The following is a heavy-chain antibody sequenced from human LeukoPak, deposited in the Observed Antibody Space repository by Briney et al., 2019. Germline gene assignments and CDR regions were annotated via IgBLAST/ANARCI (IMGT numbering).Heavy chain of an antibody. J-gene: IGHJ4*02. CDR3: ARSRFYFDY. Sequence: GGSLRLSCAASGFTFSTYGMHWVRQAPGKGLEWMAFIRYDGGNKYVDSVKGRFTISRDSSKNTLYLQMNSLRAEDTAVYYCARSRFYFDYWGQGTLVTVSS. CDR1: GFTFSTYG. V-gene: IGHV3-30*02. CDR2: IRYDGGNK.